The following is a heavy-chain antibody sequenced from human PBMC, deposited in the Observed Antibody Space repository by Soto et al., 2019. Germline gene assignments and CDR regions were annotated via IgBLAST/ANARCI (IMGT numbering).Heavy chain of an antibody. V-gene: IGHV3-53*01. Sequence: EVQLVESGGGLIQPGGSLKLSCAASGLTVSANYMSWVRQAPGKGLEWVSVIYNDGNTYYADSVKGRFAISRDASKNMLYLQMDSLRAEDTAVYYCVRPFPSGRNYGMDVWGQGTTVTVSS. CDR2: IYNDGNT. J-gene: IGHJ6*02. CDR1: GLTVSANY. D-gene: IGHD3-10*01. CDR3: VRPFPSGRNYGMDV.